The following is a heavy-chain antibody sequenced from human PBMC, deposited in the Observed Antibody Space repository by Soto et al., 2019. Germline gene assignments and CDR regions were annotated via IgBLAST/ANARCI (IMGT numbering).Heavy chain of an antibody. Sequence: QVQLVESGGGVVQPVRSLRLSCAASAFTFSTYGMHWVRQAPGKGLEWVAVISYDGNYRYYANSVKGRFTISRDNSNNTLYLQLNSLRAEEAALYYCARGSKDGDGCNSVDYYCSGMDVWGQGTTVTVS. J-gene: IGHJ6*01. CDR2: ISYDGNYR. D-gene: IGHD6-19*01. V-gene: IGHV3-30*03. CDR1: AFTFSTYG. CDR3: ARGSKDGDGCNSVDYYCSGMDV.